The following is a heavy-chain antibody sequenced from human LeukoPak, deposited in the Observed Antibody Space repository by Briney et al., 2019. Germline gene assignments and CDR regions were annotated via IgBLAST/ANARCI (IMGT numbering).Heavy chain of an antibody. D-gene: IGHD4-17*01. CDR1: GVSISEYY. CDR2: INYSGNT. J-gene: IGHJ4*02. Sequence: PSETLSLTCTVSGVSISEYYWSWIRQPPGKGLEGIGYINYSGNTNYNPSLKRRVTISVDTSKNQFSLRLTSVTAADTAVFYCARDGRQDYVYFDYWGQGSLVTVSS. V-gene: IGHV4-59*01. CDR3: ARDGRQDYVYFDY.